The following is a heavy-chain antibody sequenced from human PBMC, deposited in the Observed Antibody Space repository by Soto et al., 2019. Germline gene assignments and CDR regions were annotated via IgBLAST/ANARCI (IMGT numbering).Heavy chain of an antibody. J-gene: IGHJ5*02. V-gene: IGHV1-3*01. Sequence: QAQLVQSGAAVNKPGASVKISCKASGYTFTTYALHWLRQAPGQQGQRLEWLGRITAGNGKTTYSQKFQDRVTITRDAFATTAYMELSRLTCEDTAVYYCARGLVDYSNLDLWGQGTLVTVSS. D-gene: IGHD6-13*01. CDR2: ITAGNGKT. CDR1: GYTFTTYA. CDR3: ARGLVDYSNLDL.